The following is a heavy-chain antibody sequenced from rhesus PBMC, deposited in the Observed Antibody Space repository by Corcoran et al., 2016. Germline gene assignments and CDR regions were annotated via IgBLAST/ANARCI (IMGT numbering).Heavy chain of an antibody. Sequence: QVQLQESGPGLVKPSETLSLTCAVSGGSVSSSNWWSWIRHPPGKGLVWIGYISGSSGSTYYNPSLKSRVTISTDTSKNQFSLKLSSVTAADTAVYYCARDWTDYGLDYWGQGVLVTVSS. CDR3: ARDWTDYGLDY. CDR1: GGSVSSSNW. D-gene: IGHD4-29*01. CDR2: ISGSSGST. J-gene: IGHJ4*01. V-gene: IGHV4-65*01.